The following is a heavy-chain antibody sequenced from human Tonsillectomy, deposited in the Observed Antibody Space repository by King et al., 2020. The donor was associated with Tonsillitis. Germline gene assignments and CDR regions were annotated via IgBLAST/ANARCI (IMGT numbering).Heavy chain of an antibody. CDR3: ARPVSALQVYGSGSVYGMDV. D-gene: IGHD3-10*01. V-gene: IGHV4-30-4*01. Sequence: QLQESGPGLVKPSQTLSLTCTVSGGSISSDDYYWSWIRQPPGKGLEWVGYIYYSGSTYDNPSLKSRVTISVDTSKNQLSLKLSSVTAAATAVYYCARPVSALQVYGSGSVYGMDVWGQGTTVTVSS. J-gene: IGHJ6*02. CDR2: IYYSGST. CDR1: GGSISSDDYY.